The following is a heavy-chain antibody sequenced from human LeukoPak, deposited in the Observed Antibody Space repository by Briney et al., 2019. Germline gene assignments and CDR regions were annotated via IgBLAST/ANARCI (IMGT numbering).Heavy chain of an antibody. J-gene: IGHJ3*02. CDR1: GGSISSGDYY. Sequence: SETLSLTCTVSGGSISSGDYYWSWLRQPPGKGLEWIGYIYYSGSTYYDPSLKSRVTISVDTSKNQFSLKLSSVTAADTAVYYCAVVPAANDAFDIWGQGTMVTVSS. V-gene: IGHV4-30-4*01. CDR2: IYYSGST. CDR3: AVVPAANDAFDI. D-gene: IGHD2-2*01.